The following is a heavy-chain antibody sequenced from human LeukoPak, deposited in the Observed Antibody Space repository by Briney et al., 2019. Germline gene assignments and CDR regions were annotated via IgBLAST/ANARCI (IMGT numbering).Heavy chain of an antibody. CDR2: ISSNSGNL. Sequence: GGSLRLSCAASGFTFDDYVMHWVWQAPGKGLEWVASISSNSGNLGYADSVKGRFTISRDNAKNSLYLQMNSLRAEDTALYYCAMGRSRGAFDIWGQGTMVTVSS. CDR1: GFTFDDYV. D-gene: IGHD6-25*01. J-gene: IGHJ3*02. V-gene: IGHV3-9*01. CDR3: AMGRSRGAFDI.